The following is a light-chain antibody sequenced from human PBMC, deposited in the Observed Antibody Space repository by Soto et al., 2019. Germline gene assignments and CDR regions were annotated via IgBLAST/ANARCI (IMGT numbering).Light chain of an antibody. CDR1: SSDIGSYGY. J-gene: IGLJ2*01. CDR2: EVS. CDR3: SSFGDSSNLGL. V-gene: IGLV2-8*01. Sequence: QSALTQPPSASGSSGQSVTISCTGTSSDIGSYGYVAWYQQHPGKAPKLMIYEVSKRPAGVPDRFSGSKSGNTASLTVSGLQAEDEADYYCSSFGDSSNLGLFGGGTKLTVL.